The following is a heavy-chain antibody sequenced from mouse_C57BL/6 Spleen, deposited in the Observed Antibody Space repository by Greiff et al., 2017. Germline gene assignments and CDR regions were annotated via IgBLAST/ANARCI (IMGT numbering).Heavy chain of an antibody. CDR2: IYPGDGDT. CDR1: GYAFSSSW. V-gene: IGHV1-82*01. J-gene: IGHJ1*03. CDR3: ARSGGDWYFDV. Sequence: QVHVKQSGPELVKPGASVKISCKASGYAFSSSWMNWVKQRPGKGLEWIGRIYPGDGDTNYNGKFKGKATLTADKSSSTAYMQLSSLTSEDSAVYFCARSGGDWYFDVWGTGTTVTVSS. D-gene: IGHD3-2*02.